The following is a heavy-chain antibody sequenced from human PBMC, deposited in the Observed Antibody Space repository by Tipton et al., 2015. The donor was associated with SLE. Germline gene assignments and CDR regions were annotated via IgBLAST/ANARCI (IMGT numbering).Heavy chain of an antibody. D-gene: IGHD2-2*01. V-gene: IGHV3-23*01. CDR2: ISSSGSST. CDR1: GFTFSSQA. Sequence: SLRLSCTASGFTFSSQAMSWVRQAPGKGLEWVSRISSSGSSTSYADSVKGRFTISRDNSKNTLFLQMNSLRADDTAVYYCAQRRFPTSQDYWGQGTRVTVSS. J-gene: IGHJ4*02. CDR3: AQRRFPTSQDY.